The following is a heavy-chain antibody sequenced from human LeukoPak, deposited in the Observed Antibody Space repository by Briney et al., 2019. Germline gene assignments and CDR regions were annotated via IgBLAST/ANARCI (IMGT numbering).Heavy chain of an antibody. D-gene: IGHD5-18*01. CDR3: AKDAIQLSF. Sequence: PPGGSQRLSCAASGFTFSSYGMSWVRQAPGKGLEWVSANSGSGGSTYYADSVKGRFTISRDNSKNTLYLQMNSLRAEDTAVYYCAKDAIQLSFWGQGTLVTVSS. J-gene: IGHJ4*02. CDR2: NSGSGGST. CDR1: GFTFSSYG. V-gene: IGHV3-23*01.